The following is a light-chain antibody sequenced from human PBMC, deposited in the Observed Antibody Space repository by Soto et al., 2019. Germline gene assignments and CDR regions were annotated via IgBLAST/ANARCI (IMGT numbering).Light chain of an antibody. V-gene: IGLV1-44*01. CDR1: SSNIGSHN. Sequence: QSVLTQPPSVSGTPGQRVTISCSGSSSNIGSHNVVWYQHLPGAAPKILMYSNNQQPSGGPDRFSGSKSGTSASLAISGLQSDDEADYYCSTWDATLDALIFGGGTKLTVL. CDR3: STWDATLDALI. J-gene: IGLJ2*01. CDR2: SNN.